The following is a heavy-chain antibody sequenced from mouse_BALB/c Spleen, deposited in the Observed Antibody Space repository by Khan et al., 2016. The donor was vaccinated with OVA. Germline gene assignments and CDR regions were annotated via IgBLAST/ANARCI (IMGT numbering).Heavy chain of an antibody. CDR1: GFNIKDTY. Sequence: VQLQQSGAEFVKPGASVKLSCTASGFNIKDTYMHWINQRPQQGLVWIGRIDPANGNVKYDPNFQDKATIAADASSNTAYLHLSSLTSEDTAVYYGTRGAYNGLFAYWGQGTLVTVSA. V-gene: IGHV14-3*02. D-gene: IGHD2-10*01. J-gene: IGHJ3*01. CDR2: IDPANGNV. CDR3: TRGAYNGLFAY.